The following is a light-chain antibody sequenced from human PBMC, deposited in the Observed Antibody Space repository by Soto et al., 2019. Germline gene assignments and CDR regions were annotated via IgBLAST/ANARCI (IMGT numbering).Light chain of an antibody. CDR1: QSVLYSSNNKNY. CDR3: QQYSIPPLT. CDR2: WAS. J-gene: IGKJ4*01. Sequence: DIVMTQSPDSLAVSLGERATINCKSSQSVLYSSNNKNYLAWYQQKPGQPPKLLIYWASTRESGVPDRFGGSGSGTDFTLTISSLQAEDVAVYYCQQYSIPPLTFGGGTKVDIK. V-gene: IGKV4-1*01.